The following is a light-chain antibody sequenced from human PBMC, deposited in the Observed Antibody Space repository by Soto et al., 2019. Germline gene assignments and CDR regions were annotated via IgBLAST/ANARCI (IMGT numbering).Light chain of an antibody. Sequence: QSVLTQPPSASGSPGQSVTISCTGTSSDVGGYNYVSWYQQHPGKAPKLMIYEVSKRPSGVPDRFSGSKSGHTASLTVSGLRAEDEVDYYCSSYAGSNNLVVFGGGTKVTVL. CDR2: EVS. V-gene: IGLV2-8*01. J-gene: IGLJ2*01. CDR3: SSYAGSNNLVV. CDR1: SSDVGGYNY.